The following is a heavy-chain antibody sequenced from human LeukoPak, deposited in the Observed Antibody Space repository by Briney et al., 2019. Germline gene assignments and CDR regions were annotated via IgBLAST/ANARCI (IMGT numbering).Heavy chain of an antibody. D-gene: IGHD5-24*01. CDR1: GFTFSSYA. J-gene: IGHJ4*02. V-gene: IGHV3-30-3*01. CDR2: ISYDGSNK. Sequence: GGSLRLSCAASGFTFSSYAMHWVRQAPGKGLEWVAVISYDGSNKYYADSVKGRFTISRDNSKNTLYLQMNSLRAEDTAIYYCAGGRDGYNSRMIDYWGQGTLVTVSS. CDR3: AGGRDGYNSRMIDY.